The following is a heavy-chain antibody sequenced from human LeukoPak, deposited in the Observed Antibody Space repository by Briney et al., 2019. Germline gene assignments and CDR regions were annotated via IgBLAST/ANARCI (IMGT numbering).Heavy chain of an antibody. CDR1: GFTFGSCW. D-gene: IGHD1-26*01. J-gene: IGHJ4*02. V-gene: IGHV3-7*03. Sequence: GGSLRLSCAASGFTFGSCWMNWVRQTPGKGLEWVANINQDGSQKFYVDSVKGRFSISRDNSKTTLFLQMNSLRAEDAAIYYCAKESGMYSNTPFDYWGQGTLVTVSS. CDR2: INQDGSQK. CDR3: AKESGMYSNTPFDY.